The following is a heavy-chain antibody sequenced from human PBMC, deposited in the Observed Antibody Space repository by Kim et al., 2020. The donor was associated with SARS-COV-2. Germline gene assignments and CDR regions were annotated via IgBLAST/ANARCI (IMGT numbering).Heavy chain of an antibody. J-gene: IGHJ6*02. CDR3: ARDQVVVVPAAARDYYYYYGMDV. V-gene: IGHV3-7*01. CDR1: GFTFSSYW. CDR2: IKQDGSEK. Sequence: GGSLRLSCAASGFTFSSYWMSWVRQAPGKGLEWVANIKQDGSEKYYVDSVKGRFTISRDNAKNSLYLQMNSLRAEDTAVYYCARDQVVVVPAAARDYYYYYGMDVWGQGTTVTVSS. D-gene: IGHD2-2*01.